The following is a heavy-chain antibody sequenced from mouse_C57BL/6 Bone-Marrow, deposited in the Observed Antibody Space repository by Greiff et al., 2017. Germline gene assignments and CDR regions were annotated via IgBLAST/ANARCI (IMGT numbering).Heavy chain of an antibody. CDR3: ARGYDGYYGYFDV. CDR1: GYTFTSYW. Sequence: VQLQQPGAELVKPGASVKLSCKASGYTFTSYWMQWVKQRPGQGLEWIGEIDPSDSYTNYNQKFKGKATLTVDTSSSTAYMQLSSLTSEDSAVXYCARGYDGYYGYFDVWGTGTTVTVSS. V-gene: IGHV1-50*01. J-gene: IGHJ1*03. CDR2: IDPSDSYT. D-gene: IGHD2-3*01.